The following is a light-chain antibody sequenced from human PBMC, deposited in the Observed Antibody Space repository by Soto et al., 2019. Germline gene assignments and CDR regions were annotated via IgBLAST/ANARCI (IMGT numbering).Light chain of an antibody. CDR1: QSITSR. CDR2: DVS. CDR3: HHFNSYPLT. Sequence: DVQMTQSPSALSASVGDRVTITCRASQSITSRLAWSQQKPGKAPHLLIYDVSSLESGVPSRFSGSGSGTEFTLTISSLQPDDFATYYCHHFNSYPLTFGGGTKVEIK. J-gene: IGKJ4*01. V-gene: IGKV1-5*01.